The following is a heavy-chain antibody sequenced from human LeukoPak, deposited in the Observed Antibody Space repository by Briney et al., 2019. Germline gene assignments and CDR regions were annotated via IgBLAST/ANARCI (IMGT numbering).Heavy chain of an antibody. CDR3: ATAPYDSIGIFDY. D-gene: IGHD3-22*01. Sequence: GGSLRLSCAASGFTFDDYAMHWVRQAPGKGLECVSLISWDGDSTYYTDSVKGRFTISREKNKNSLYLQMNSLRTEDTALYYCATAPYDSIGIFDYWGQGTLVTVSS. V-gene: IGHV3-43D*03. CDR2: ISWDGDST. CDR1: GFTFDDYA. J-gene: IGHJ4*02.